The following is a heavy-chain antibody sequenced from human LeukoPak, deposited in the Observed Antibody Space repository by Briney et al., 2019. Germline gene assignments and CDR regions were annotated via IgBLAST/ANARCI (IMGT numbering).Heavy chain of an antibody. D-gene: IGHD6-19*01. Sequence: SETLSLTCTVSGXSISGYYWSWLRQPPGKGLEWIGYIHYSGNTNYNPSLKSRITISFDMSENQFSLKLSSVTAADTAVYYCARHSRKSVAEVMDHWGQGILVTVSS. J-gene: IGHJ4*02. CDR2: IHYSGNT. CDR1: GXSISGYY. CDR3: ARHSRKSVAEVMDH. V-gene: IGHV4-59*08.